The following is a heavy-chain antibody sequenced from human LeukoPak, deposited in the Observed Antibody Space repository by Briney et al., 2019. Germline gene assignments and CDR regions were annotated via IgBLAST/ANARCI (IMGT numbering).Heavy chain of an antibody. CDR2: ISGSGGST. Sequence: GGSLRLSCAASGFTFSSYAMMWVRQAPGKGLEWVSAISGSGGSTYYADSVKGRFTISRDNSKNTLYLQMNSLRAEDTAVYYCAKDPAGITIFGVVSHYFDYWGQGTLVTVSS. D-gene: IGHD3-3*01. CDR3: AKDPAGITIFGVVSHYFDY. CDR1: GFTFSSYA. J-gene: IGHJ4*02. V-gene: IGHV3-23*01.